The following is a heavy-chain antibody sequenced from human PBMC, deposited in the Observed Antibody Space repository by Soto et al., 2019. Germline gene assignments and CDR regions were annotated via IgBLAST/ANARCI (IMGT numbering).Heavy chain of an antibody. CDR3: ASDRAVAAYFDY. J-gene: IGHJ4*02. CDR1: GFTFSSYW. D-gene: IGHD6-19*01. Sequence: GGSLRLSCAASGFTFSSYWMHWVRQAPGKGLVWVSRINSDGSSTSYADSVKGRFTISRDNAKNTLYLQMNSLRAEDTAVYYCASDRAVAAYFDYWGQGTLVTVSS. CDR2: INSDGSST. V-gene: IGHV3-74*01.